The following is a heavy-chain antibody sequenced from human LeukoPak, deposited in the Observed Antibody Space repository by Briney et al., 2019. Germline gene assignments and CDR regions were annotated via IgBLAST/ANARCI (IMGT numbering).Heavy chain of an antibody. V-gene: IGHV3-23*01. CDR1: GFTFSNSA. D-gene: IGHD3-3*01. Sequence: GGSLRLSCEASGFTFSNSAMHWVRQAPGKGLEWVSAISGSGGSTYYADSVKGRFTISRDNSKNTLYLQMNSLRAEDTAVYYCAKGYYDFWSGYYSRHDAFDIWGQGTMVTVSS. J-gene: IGHJ3*02. CDR2: ISGSGGST. CDR3: AKGYYDFWSGYYSRHDAFDI.